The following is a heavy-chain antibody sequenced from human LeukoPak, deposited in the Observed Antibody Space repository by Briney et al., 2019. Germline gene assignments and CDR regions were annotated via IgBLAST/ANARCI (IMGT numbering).Heavy chain of an antibody. CDR1: VGSLSRAS. D-gene: IGHD4-17*01. CDR3: AGGYGDYEGC. V-gene: IGHV4-4*07. Sequence: SETLSLTCAHSVGSLSRASWCWSSQPAGKGLEWIGRIYTSGSTNYNPSLKSRVTMSVDTSTNQFSLKLSSVTAPATPASYSAGGYGDYEGCWGQGTLVTVSS. CDR2: IYTSGST. J-gene: IGHJ4*02.